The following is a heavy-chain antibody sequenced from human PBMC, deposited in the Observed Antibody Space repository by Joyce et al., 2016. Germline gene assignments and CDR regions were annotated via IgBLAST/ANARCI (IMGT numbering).Heavy chain of an antibody. D-gene: IGHD4-23*01. CDR1: GFTFSSYW. V-gene: IGHV3-74*03. Sequence: EVQLVESGGGQVQPGGSLRLSCAAYGFTFSSYWMYWVRKAPGKGLVWVSRINRDGSSTTYADSVKGRFTISRDNAKNTLYLQMNSLRAEDTAVYYCARLRRWSGPSDCWGQGTLVTVSS. J-gene: IGHJ4*02. CDR3: ARLRRWSGPSDC. CDR2: INRDGSST.